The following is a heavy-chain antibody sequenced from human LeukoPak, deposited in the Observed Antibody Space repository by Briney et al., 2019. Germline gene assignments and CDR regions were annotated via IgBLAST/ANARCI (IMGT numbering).Heavy chain of an antibody. V-gene: IGHV3-30*02. CDR3: AKEFQPTLRGYYYYYMDV. D-gene: IGHD3-3*01. J-gene: IGHJ6*03. CDR2: IRKDGSNK. Sequence: GGSLRLSCGASGFTFTNYGMHWVRQARGKGGEWVAFIRKDGSNKYYADSVKGRFTISRDNSKNTLYLQINSLRAEDTAVYYCAKEFQPTLRGYYYYYMDVWGKGTTVTISS. CDR1: GFTFTNYG.